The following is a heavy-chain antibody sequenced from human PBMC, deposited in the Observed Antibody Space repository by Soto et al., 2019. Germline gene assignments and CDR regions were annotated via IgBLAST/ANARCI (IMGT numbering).Heavy chain of an antibody. V-gene: IGHV1-2*04. CDR2: IHPNSGGT. CDR3: ARAGLGYCRGGSCYLRYYFDY. D-gene: IGHD2-15*01. CDR1: GYTFTGYY. J-gene: IGHJ4*02. Sequence: QVQLVQSGAEVKKPGASVKVSCKASGYTFTGYYMHWVRQAPGQGLEGVGGIHPNSGGTNYAQKFQGWVTMTRDTSISTACRELSRMGSADTAVYDCARAGLGYCRGGSCYLRYYFDYWGQGTLVTVSS.